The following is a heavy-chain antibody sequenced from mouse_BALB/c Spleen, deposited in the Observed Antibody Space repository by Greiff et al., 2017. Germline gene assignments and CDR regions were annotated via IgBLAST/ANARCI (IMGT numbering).Heavy chain of an antibody. V-gene: IGHV3-2*02. CDR3: ARFGSYYFDY. J-gene: IGHJ2*01. CDR1: GYSITSDYA. Sequence: EVKLMESGPGLVKPSQSLSLTCTVTGYSITSDYAWNWIRQFPGNKLEWMGYISYSGSTSYNPSLKSRISITRDTSKNQFFLQLNSVTTEDTATYYCARFGSYYFDYWGQGTTLTVSS. D-gene: IGHD1-2*01. CDR2: ISYSGST.